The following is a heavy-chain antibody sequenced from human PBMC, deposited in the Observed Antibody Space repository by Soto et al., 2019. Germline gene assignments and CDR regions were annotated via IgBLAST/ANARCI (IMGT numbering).Heavy chain of an antibody. V-gene: IGHV1-18*01. J-gene: IGHJ4*02. D-gene: IGHD3-22*01. CDR1: GYTFTSYG. CDR3: ARKDYYDSSGYYSDY. Sequence: ASVKVSCKASGYTFTSYGISWVRQAPGQGLEWMGWISGYNGNTNYAQKLQGRVTMTTDTSTSTAYMELRSLRSDDTAVYYCARKDYYDSSGYYSDYWGQGTLVTVSS. CDR2: ISGYNGNT.